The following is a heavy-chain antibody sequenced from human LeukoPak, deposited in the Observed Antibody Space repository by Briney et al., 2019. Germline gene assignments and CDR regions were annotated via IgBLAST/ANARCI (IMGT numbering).Heavy chain of an antibody. J-gene: IGHJ4*02. V-gene: IGHV3-30*03. Sequence: GGSLRLSCAASEFIFSSYGMHWVRQAPGKGLEWVAIISSDGSDKYYADSVKGRFSISRDNSQKTLYLQMNSLRPDDTAVYYCARQKITVTVSLGYWGQGTLVTVSS. CDR2: ISSDGSDK. D-gene: IGHD4-17*01. CDR3: ARQKITVTVSLGY. CDR1: EFIFSSYG.